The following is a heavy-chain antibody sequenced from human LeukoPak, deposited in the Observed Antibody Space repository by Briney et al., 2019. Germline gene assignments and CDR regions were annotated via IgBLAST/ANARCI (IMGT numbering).Heavy chain of an antibody. J-gene: IGHJ4*02. Sequence: VTVKVSCKVSGYTLTELSMHWVRQAPGKGLEWMGGFASEDGETIHAQKFQGRVTMTEDTSTDTAYMDLSSLRSEDTAVYYCATGYQGYYDSSAFDYWGQGTLVTVSS. CDR2: FASEDGET. V-gene: IGHV1-24*01. CDR1: GYTLTELS. CDR3: ATGYQGYYDSSAFDY. D-gene: IGHD3-22*01.